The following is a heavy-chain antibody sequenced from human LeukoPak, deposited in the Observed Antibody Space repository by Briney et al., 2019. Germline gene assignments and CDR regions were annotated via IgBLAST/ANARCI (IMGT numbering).Heavy chain of an antibody. Sequence: SETLSLTCTVSGASITTYYWSWIRQSPGKGLEWIGYIYTSGTTHFNPYLKSRVNISMDTSKNQFSLNLTSVTAADTAVYYCARQWAFGVPDFWGLGALVTVSS. J-gene: IGHJ4*02. D-gene: IGHD3-16*01. CDR1: GASITTYY. CDR2: IYTSGTT. CDR3: ARQWAFGVPDF. V-gene: IGHV4-4*09.